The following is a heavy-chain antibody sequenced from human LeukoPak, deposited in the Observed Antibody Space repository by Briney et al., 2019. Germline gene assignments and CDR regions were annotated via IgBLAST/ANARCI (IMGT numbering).Heavy chain of an antibody. CDR3: AKDVHDYINY. D-gene: IGHD3-16*01. CDR2: IRYDGNNK. Sequence: GGSLRLSCAASGFTFSSYGIHWVRQAPGKGLEWVAFIRYDGNNKYYADSVKGRFTIPRDNSKNTLYLQMNSLRTEDTAVYYCAKDVHDYINYWGQGTLVTVSS. CDR1: GFTFSSYG. J-gene: IGHJ4*02. V-gene: IGHV3-30*02.